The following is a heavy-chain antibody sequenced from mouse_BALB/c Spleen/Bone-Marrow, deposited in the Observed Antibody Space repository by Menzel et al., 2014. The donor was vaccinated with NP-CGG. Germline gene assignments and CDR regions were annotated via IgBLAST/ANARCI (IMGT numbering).Heavy chain of an antibody. J-gene: IGHJ4*01. Sequence: VQLQQPGPELVKSGASMKISCKASGYSFTACFIHWIKQSHVKSLEWIGRINPYNGATTYNQNFNDKASLTVDKSSSTAYMELHSLTSEDSAVYYCARRWSGAMDYWGQGTSVTVSS. D-gene: IGHD2-3*01. CDR1: GYSFTACF. V-gene: IGHV1-37*01. CDR3: ARRWSGAMDY. CDR2: INPYNGAT.